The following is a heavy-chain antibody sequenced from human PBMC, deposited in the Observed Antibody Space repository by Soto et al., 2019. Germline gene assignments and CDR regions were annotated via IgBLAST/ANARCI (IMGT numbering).Heavy chain of an antibody. V-gene: IGHV5-51*01. D-gene: IGHD3-9*01. J-gene: IGHJ5*02. CDR3: ARLVNFDWSHRWNKWFDP. CDR2: IYPGDSDT. CDR1: GYSFTSYW. Sequence: PGESLKISCKGSGYSFTSYWIGWVRQMPGKGLEWMGIIYPGDSDTRYSPSFQGQVTISADKSISTAYLQWSSLKASDTAMYYCARLVNFDWSHRWNKWFDPWGQGTLVTVSS.